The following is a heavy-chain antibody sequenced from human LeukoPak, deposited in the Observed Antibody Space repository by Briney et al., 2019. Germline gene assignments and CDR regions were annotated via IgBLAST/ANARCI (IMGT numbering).Heavy chain of an antibody. CDR1: GFTFSSYG. Sequence: PGGSLRLSCAASGFTFSSYGMHWVRQAPGKGLEWVAVISYDGSSKYYADSVKGRFTISRDSSKNTLYLQMNSLRAEDTAVYYCAKEDSGSYYSFDYWGQGTLVTVSS. D-gene: IGHD1-26*01. CDR2: ISYDGSSK. J-gene: IGHJ4*02. V-gene: IGHV3-30*18. CDR3: AKEDSGSYYSFDY.